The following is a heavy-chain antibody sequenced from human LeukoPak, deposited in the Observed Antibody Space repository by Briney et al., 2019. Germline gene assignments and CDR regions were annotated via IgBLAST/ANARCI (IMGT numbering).Heavy chain of an antibody. CDR2: ISSSSSYI. V-gene: IGHV3-21*01. J-gene: IGHJ6*02. D-gene: IGHD4-17*01. CDR3: AREYDYGDYQTNYYYYGMDV. CDR1: GFTFSSYS. Sequence: GGSLRLSCAASGFTFSSYSMNWVRQAPGKGLEWVSSISSSSSYIYYADSVKGRFTISRDNAKNSLYLQMNSLRAEDTAVYYCAREYDYGDYQTNYYYYGMDVWGQGTTVTVSS.